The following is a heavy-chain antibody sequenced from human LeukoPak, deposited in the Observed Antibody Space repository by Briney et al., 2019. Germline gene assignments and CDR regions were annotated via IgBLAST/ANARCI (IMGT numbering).Heavy chain of an antibody. Sequence: GGSLRLSCVASGFTFSNYWMHWVGPPPRTGLVWVSRIYVDGGTTNYADSVKGRFTISRDNAKNTVYLEMNSLSVEDTATYYCIRDFRSADLWGQGTLVTVTS. J-gene: IGHJ5*02. CDR3: IRDFRSADL. CDR1: GFTFSNYW. CDR2: IYVDGGTT. V-gene: IGHV3-74*01.